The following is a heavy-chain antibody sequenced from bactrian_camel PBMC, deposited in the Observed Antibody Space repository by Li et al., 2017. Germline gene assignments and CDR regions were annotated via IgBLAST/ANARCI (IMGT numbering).Heavy chain of an antibody. J-gene: IGHJ4*01. D-gene: IGHD2*01. CDR1: AYTHGSNY. Sequence: VQLVESGGGSVQAGGSLRLSCVASAYTHGSNYMGWFRQAPGKESEAVAVIHSDGSRTWYVDPVKGRFTVSGDNAKNTLYLQLNSLKTEDTAMYHCRRGSRTLECDGQLLGQGTQVTVS. V-gene: IGHV3S31*01. CDR2: IHSDGSRT.